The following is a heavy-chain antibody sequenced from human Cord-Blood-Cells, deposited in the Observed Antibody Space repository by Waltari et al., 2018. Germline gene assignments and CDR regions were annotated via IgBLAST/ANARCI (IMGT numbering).Heavy chain of an antibody. Sequence: EVQLVESGGGLVKPGGSLRLSCAASGFTFSLYSINLVRQAPGKGLEWITYISSSSSYIYYADSVKGRFTISRDNAKNSLYLQMNSLRAEDTAVYYCARGLNWGSRPFDYWGQGTLVTVSS. CDR2: ISSSSSYI. J-gene: IGHJ4*02. V-gene: IGHV3-21*01. D-gene: IGHD7-27*01. CDR1: GFTFSLYS. CDR3: ARGLNWGSRPFDY.